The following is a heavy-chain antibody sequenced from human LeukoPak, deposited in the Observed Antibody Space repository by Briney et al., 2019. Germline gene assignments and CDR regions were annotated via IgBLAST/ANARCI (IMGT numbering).Heavy chain of an antibody. Sequence: KPGGSLRLSCAASGFTFSDYYMSWIRQAPGKGLEWVSYISSSGSTIYYADSVKGRFTISRDNAKNSLYLQMNSLRAEDTAVYYCARAKTYDFWSYHDPHYFDYWGQGTLVTVSS. CDR2: ISSSGSTI. CDR1: GFTFSDYY. J-gene: IGHJ4*02. D-gene: IGHD3-3*01. V-gene: IGHV3-11*04. CDR3: ARAKTYDFWSYHDPHYFDY.